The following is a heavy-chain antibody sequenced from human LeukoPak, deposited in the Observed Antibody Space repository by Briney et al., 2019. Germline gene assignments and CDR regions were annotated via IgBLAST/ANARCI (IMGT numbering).Heavy chain of an antibody. Sequence: LGGSLRLSCAASGFTFSSYSMNWVRQAPGKGLEWVSSISSSSSYIYYADSVKGRFTISRDNAKNSLYLQMNSLRAEDTAVYYCASPQRGRDNWNYYWGQGTLVTVSS. D-gene: IGHD1-7*01. CDR1: GFTFSSYS. J-gene: IGHJ4*02. CDR2: ISSSSSYI. CDR3: ASPQRGRDNWNYY. V-gene: IGHV3-21*01.